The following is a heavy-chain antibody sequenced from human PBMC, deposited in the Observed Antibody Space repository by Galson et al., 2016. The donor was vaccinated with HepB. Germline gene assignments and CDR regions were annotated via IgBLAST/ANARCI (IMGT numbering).Heavy chain of an antibody. CDR3: AGETCDDWRSAGPSDI. V-gene: IGHV3-66*01. CDR1: GFTVSTEH. Sequence: SLRLSCAASGFTVSTEHVNWVRQAPGKGLEWVSLLHGGGTTYYADSVKARLTISRDNSKNTVYLQMNRLRVEDTAVYYCAGETCDDWRSAGPSDIWGQGTLVTVSS. D-gene: IGHD2-21*01. CDR2: LHGGGTT. J-gene: IGHJ3*02.